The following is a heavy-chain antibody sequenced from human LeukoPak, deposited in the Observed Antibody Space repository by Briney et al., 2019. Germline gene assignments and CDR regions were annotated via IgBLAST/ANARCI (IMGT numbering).Heavy chain of an antibody. CDR2: INPSGGST. J-gene: IGHJ4*02. D-gene: IGHD5-18*01. CDR3: ARDIGRGYSYGYD. CDR1: GYTFTSYY. Sequence: GASVKVSCKASGYTFTSYYMHWVRQATGQGLEWMGIINPSGGSTSYAQKFQGRVTMTRDTSTSTVYMELSSLRSEDTAVYYCARDIGRGYSYGYDWGQGTLVTVSS. V-gene: IGHV1-46*01.